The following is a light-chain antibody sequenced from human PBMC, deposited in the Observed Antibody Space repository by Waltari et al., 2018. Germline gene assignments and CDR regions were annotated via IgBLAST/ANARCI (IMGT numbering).Light chain of an antibody. CDR3: QQFSSYSYT. V-gene: IGKV1-5*03. Sequence: DIQMTQSPSTLSASVGDRVTITFRASQSISSWLAWYQLKPGKAPKLLIYKASTLESGVPARFSGSGSGTEFTLTISSLQPDDFATDYGQQFSSYSYTFGRGTKLEIK. CDR2: KAS. CDR1: QSISSW. J-gene: IGKJ2*01.